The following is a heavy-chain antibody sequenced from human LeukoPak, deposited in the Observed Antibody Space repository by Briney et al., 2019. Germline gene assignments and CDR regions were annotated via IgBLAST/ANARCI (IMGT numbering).Heavy chain of an antibody. J-gene: IGHJ4*02. Sequence: PGRSLRLSCTASGFTFGDYALTWVRQAPGKGLEWVGFIRSKAYGGATEYAASVKGRFTISRDDSKGIAYLQMNSLKTEDTAVYYCTRDTIAAPGTGSHWGQGTLVTVSS. CDR2: IRSKAYGGAT. CDR1: GFTFGDYA. D-gene: IGHD6-13*01. CDR3: TRDTIAAPGTGSH. V-gene: IGHV3-49*04.